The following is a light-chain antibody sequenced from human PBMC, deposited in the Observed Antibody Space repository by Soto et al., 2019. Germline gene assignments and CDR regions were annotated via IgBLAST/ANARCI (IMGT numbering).Light chain of an antibody. CDR3: CSYTSSTTKV. Sequence: QSALTQPASVSGSPGQSITISCTGTSSDVGAYDYVSWYQQHPGKAPKLIIYDVTYRPSGISNRFSGSKSANTASLTISGLQAEDEADYYCCSYTSSTTKVCGGGTKVTVL. J-gene: IGLJ2*01. V-gene: IGLV2-14*03. CDR1: SSDVGAYDY. CDR2: DVT.